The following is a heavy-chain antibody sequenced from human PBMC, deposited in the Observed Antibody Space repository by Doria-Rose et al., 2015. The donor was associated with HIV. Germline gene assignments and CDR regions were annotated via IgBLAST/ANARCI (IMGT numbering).Heavy chain of an antibody. CDR2: IFSYDER. J-gene: IGHJ4*02. CDR3: ARIKSSSWYHKCYCDF. Sequence: ESGPVLVKPTETLTLTCTVSGGSLSSPGMGVSWIRQPPGKALEWLANIFSYDERSYNSSLKSRLTTSRGSAKSQVVLTMTDMDPVDTATYYCARIKSSSWYHKCYCDFWGQGTLVIVSA. V-gene: IGHV2-26*01. D-gene: IGHD6-13*01. CDR1: GGSLSSPGMG.